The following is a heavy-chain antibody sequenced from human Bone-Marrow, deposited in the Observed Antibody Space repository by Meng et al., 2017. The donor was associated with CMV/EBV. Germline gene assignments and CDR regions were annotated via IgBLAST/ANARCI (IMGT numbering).Heavy chain of an antibody. CDR2: INPNSGGT. D-gene: IGHD4-23*01. V-gene: IGHV1-2*02. Sequence: ASVKVSCKASGYTFTGYYMHWVRQAPGQGLEWMGWINPNSGGTNYAQKFQGRVTMTRDTSISTAYMELSRLRSDDTAVYYCARDPDYGGLPTMGRFDPWGQGTLVTVSS. CDR3: ARDPDYGGLPTMGRFDP. CDR1: GYTFTGYY. J-gene: IGHJ5*02.